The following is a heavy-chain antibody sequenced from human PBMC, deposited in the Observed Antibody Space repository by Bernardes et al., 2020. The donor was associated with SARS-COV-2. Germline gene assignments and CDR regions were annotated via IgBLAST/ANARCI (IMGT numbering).Heavy chain of an antibody. CDR3: ALPPTNYDRFGMDV. CDR2: INPNSGGT. CDR1: GYTFTGYY. J-gene: IGHJ6*02. Sequence: ASVKVSCMASGYTFTGYYIHWVRQAPRQGLEWMGWINPNSGGTNYAQKFQGRVTMTRDTSISTAYMELSRLRSDDTAVYYCALPPTNYDRFGMDVWGQGTTVTVSS. V-gene: IGHV1-2*02. D-gene: IGHD3-22*01.